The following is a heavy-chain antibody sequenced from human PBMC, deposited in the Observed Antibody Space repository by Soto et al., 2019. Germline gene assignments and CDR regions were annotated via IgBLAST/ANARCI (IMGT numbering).Heavy chain of an antibody. CDR1: GGSISSGGYY. Sequence: QVQLQESGPGLVKPSQTLSLTCTVSGGSISSGGYYWSWIRQHPGKGLEWIGYIYYSGSTYYNSSLKGRGTISVDTSKNQFSLKMSSVTAADTAVYYCARGITMVRGVILTPYFDYWGQGNLVTVSS. CDR2: IYYSGST. V-gene: IGHV4-31*03. CDR3: ARGITMVRGVILTPYFDY. D-gene: IGHD3-10*01. J-gene: IGHJ4*02.